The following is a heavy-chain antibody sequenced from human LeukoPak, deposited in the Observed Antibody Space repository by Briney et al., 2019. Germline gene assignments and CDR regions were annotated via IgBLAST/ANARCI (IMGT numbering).Heavy chain of an antibody. CDR3: ARDGRDSSSWYSPFDY. Sequence: GGSPRLSCAASGFTFSSYEMNWVRQAPGKGLEWVSYISSSGSTIYYADSVKGRFTISRDNAKNSLYLQMNSLRAEDTAVYYCARDGRDSSSWYSPFDYWGQGTLVTVSS. D-gene: IGHD6-13*01. CDR2: ISSSGSTI. CDR1: GFTFSSYE. V-gene: IGHV3-48*03. J-gene: IGHJ4*02.